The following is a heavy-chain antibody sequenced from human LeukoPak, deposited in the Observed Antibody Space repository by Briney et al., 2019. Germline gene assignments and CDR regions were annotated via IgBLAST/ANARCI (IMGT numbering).Heavy chain of an antibody. J-gene: IGHJ4*02. Sequence: GGSLRLSCAASGFTFSNYAMYWVRQAPGGGLEYFSAISNNGGSTDYANSVKGRFTISRDNSDNRVFLQMGTLRAEDMAVYYCARGGYYDSSGSFDYWDQGILVTVSS. V-gene: IGHV3-64*01. CDR2: ISNNGGST. D-gene: IGHD3-22*01. CDR3: ARGGYYDSSGSFDY. CDR1: GFTFSNYA.